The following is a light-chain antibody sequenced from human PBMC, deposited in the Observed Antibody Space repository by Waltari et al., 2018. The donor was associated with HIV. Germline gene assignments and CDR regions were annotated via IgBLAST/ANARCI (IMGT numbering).Light chain of an antibody. V-gene: IGKV1-5*03. Sequence: DIQMTQSPSALSAFVGDRVTITCRASRSISRWLAWYQQKPGKATKLLIYKAPKLEVWVRSRFSGRGSGTEFTLTISSLQPDEFATYYCQQYNSYLWTFGQGTKVEIK. J-gene: IGKJ1*01. CDR1: RSISRW. CDR3: QQYNSYLWT. CDR2: KAP.